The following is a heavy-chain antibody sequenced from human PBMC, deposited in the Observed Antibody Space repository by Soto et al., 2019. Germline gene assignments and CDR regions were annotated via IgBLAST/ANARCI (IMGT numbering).Heavy chain of an antibody. CDR3: AKDPVVRSGWYSGKRTNHYYYYYGMDV. J-gene: IGHJ6*02. CDR1: GVMFSAYS. Sequence: SLRLSCSCSGVMFSAYSMHWVLHAPGNGLDCLAVISYYGSNKYYADSVKGRFTISRENSKNTMYLQMNSLRAEDTAVYYCAKDPVVRSGWYSGKRTNHYYYYYGMDVWGQGTTVTVSS. D-gene: IGHD6-19*01. V-gene: IGHV3-30*04. CDR2: ISYYGSNK.